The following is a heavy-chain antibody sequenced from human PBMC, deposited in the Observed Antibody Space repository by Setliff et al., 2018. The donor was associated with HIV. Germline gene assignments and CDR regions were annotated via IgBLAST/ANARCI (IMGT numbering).Heavy chain of an antibody. CDR2: INPNSGDT. CDR1: GYSFSGYY. J-gene: IGHJ4*02. CDR3: ATLDY. V-gene: IGHV1-2*02. Sequence: ASVKVSCKASGYSFSGYYLHWVRRAPGQGPEWMGWINPNSGDTNYAQKFQGRVTMTTDTSISTAYMELSRLRSDDTAVYYCATLDYWGQGTLVTVSS.